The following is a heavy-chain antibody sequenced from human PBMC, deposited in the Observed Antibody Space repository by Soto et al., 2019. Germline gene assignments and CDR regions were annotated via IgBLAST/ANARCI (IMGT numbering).Heavy chain of an antibody. V-gene: IGHV1-46*01. D-gene: IGHD3-9*01. Sequence: AAVKVSCKSSGYTFTSYYMHWVRQAPGQGLEWMGIINPSGGSTSYAQKFQGRVTMTRDTSTSTVYMELSSLRSEDTAVYYCASAVSRSFEGMDLLGKGTKGTV. CDR2: INPSGGST. CDR1: GYTFTSYY. J-gene: IGHJ6*04. CDR3: ASAVSRSFEGMDL.